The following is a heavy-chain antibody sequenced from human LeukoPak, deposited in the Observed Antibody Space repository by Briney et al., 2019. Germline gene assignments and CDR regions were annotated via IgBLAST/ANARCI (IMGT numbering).Heavy chain of an antibody. Sequence: GGSLRLSCAASGFSFSSYAMSWVRQAPGKGLEWVSFISGSGATTYYVDSVKGRFTISRDNSQNTVYLQMNTLTDEDTAVYYCAKGIGPGYYFYYFDLWGQGTLVTVSS. V-gene: IGHV3-23*01. CDR2: ISGSGATT. CDR3: AKGIGPGYYFYYFDL. CDR1: GFSFSSYA. J-gene: IGHJ4*02. D-gene: IGHD3-9*01.